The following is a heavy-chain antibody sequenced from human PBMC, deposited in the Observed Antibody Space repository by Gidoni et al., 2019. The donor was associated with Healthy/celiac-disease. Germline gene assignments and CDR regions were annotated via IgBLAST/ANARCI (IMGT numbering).Heavy chain of an antibody. V-gene: IGHV2-5*02. Sequence: QITLKESGPTLVKPTQTLTLTCTFSGFSLSTSGVGVGWIRQPPGKALEWLALIYWDDDRRYSPSLKSRITITKDTSKNQVVLTMTNMDPVDTATYYCAHRRLARDAFDIWGQGTMVTVSS. CDR2: IYWDDDR. CDR3: AHRRLARDAFDI. D-gene: IGHD6-6*01. CDR1: GFSLSTSGVG. J-gene: IGHJ3*02.